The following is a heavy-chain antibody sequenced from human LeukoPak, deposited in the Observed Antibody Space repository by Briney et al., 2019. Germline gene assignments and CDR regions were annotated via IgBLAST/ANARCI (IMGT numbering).Heavy chain of an antibody. CDR2: ISYDGSNK. V-gene: IGHV3-30*18. CDR1: GFTFSSYG. CDR3: AKDRSGYDGYYGMDV. D-gene: IGHD5-12*01. J-gene: IGHJ6*02. Sequence: GGSLRLSCAASGFTFSSYGMHWVRQAPGKGLEWVAVISYDGSNKYYADSVKGRFTVSRDNSKNTLYLQMNSLRAEDTAVYYCAKDRSGYDGYYGMDVWGQGTTVTVSS.